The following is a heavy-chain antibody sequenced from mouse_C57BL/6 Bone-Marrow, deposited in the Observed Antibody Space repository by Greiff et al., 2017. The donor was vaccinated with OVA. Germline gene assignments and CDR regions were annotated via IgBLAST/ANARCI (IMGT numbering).Heavy chain of an antibody. J-gene: IGHJ1*03. CDR2: INPSNGGT. D-gene: IGHD1-1*01. Sequence: QVQLQQPGTELVKPGASVKLSCKASGYTFTSYWMHWVKQRPGQGLEWIGNINPSNGGTNYNEKFKSKATLTVDKSSSTAYMQLSSLTSEDSAVYYCARYVFTTVVARYFDVWGTGTTVTVSS. V-gene: IGHV1-53*01. CDR1: GYTFTSYW. CDR3: ARYVFTTVVARYFDV.